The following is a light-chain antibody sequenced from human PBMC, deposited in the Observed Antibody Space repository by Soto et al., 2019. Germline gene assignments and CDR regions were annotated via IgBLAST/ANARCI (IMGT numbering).Light chain of an antibody. CDR2: AAS. CDR3: QQYNSYWT. Sequence: DIQMTQSPSSLSASVGDRVTITCRASQSISSYLNWYQQKPGKAPNLLMYAASSLQSGVPTRFSGSGSGTDFTLTISCLQSDDFATYYCQQYNSYWTFGQGTKVDIK. J-gene: IGKJ1*01. V-gene: IGKV1-39*01. CDR1: QSISSY.